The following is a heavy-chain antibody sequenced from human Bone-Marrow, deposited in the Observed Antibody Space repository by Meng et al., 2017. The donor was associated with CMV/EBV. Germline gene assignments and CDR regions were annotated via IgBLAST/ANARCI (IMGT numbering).Heavy chain of an antibody. J-gene: IGHJ5*02. D-gene: IGHD2-2*01. CDR1: GFTFSNYS. V-gene: IGHV3-48*04. Sequence: GESLKISCAASGFTFSNYSMNWVRQAPGKGLEWLSYISSSSSSIYYADSVKGRFTISRDNAKNTLYLQMNSLRAEDTAVYYCARDRYCSSTSCARQDWFDPWGQGTLVTVSS. CDR3: ARDRYCSSTSCARQDWFDP. CDR2: ISSSSSSI.